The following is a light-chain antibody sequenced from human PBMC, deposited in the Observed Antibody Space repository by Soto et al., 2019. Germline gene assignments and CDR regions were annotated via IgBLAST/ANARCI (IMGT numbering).Light chain of an antibody. CDR2: DAS. V-gene: IGKV3-11*01. CDR1: QSVSSY. CDR3: QQRSNWPLT. Sequence: EIVLTQSPATLSLSPGERATLSCRASQSVSSYLAWDQQKAGQAPRLLIYDASNRDTGIPARFSGSGSGTDCTLTISSLEPEDCAVYYCQQRSNWPLTFGGGTKVEIK. J-gene: IGKJ4*01.